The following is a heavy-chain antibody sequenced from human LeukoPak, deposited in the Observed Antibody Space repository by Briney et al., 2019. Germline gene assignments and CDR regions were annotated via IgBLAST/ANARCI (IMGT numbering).Heavy chain of an antibody. CDR1: GGSISSGDYY. J-gene: IGHJ4*02. Sequence: PSETLSLTCTVSGGSISSGDYYWSWIRQPPGKGLEWIGYIYYSGSTYYNPSLKSRVSISVDTSKNQFSLKLSSVTAADTAVYYCARNSGRYPYYFDYGGQGTLVSVSS. CDR3: ARNSGRYPYYFDY. D-gene: IGHD1-26*01. CDR2: IYYSGST. V-gene: IGHV4-30-4*08.